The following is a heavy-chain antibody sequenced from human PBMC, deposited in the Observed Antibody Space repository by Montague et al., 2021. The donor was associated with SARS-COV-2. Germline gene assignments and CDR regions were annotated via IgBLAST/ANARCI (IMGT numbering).Heavy chain of an antibody. V-gene: IGHV4-59*01. J-gene: IGHJ6*02. Sequence: SETLSLTCSILVSWNTSAYRKSTRLNPSHPSNSYAYFSYRGNTNYNPSLKSRATISVDTSKNHFTLRLSSVTAADTAVYYCANFRRTQLLFGTLYYGMDVWGQGTTVTVSS. D-gene: IGHD2-2*01. CDR1: VSWNTSAY. CDR2: FSYRGNT. CDR3: ANFRRTQLLFGTLYYGMDV.